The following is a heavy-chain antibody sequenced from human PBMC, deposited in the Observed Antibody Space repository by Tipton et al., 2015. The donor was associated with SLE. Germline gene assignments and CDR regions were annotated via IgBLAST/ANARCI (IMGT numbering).Heavy chain of an antibody. Sequence: SLRLSCAASGFTFSHYAMNWVRQAPGKGLEWVSVIYSGGTTQYADSVEGRFTISRDNSKNTLYLQMNSLRAEDTAVYYCARRATTNSYDYWSRGTLVTVSS. D-gene: IGHD1-26*01. J-gene: IGHJ4*02. CDR1: GFTFSHYA. V-gene: IGHV3-23*03. CDR3: ARRATTNSYDY. CDR2: IYSGGTT.